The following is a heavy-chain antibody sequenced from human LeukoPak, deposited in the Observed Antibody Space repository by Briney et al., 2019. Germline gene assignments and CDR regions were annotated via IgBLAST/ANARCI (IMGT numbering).Heavy chain of an antibody. Sequence: ASVKVSCKASGYTFTSYGISWVRQAPGQGLEWMGWISAYNGNTNYAQKFQGRVTMTRDTSISTAYMELSRLRSDDTAVYYCARGADYYDSSGYFWRGNPTQVLFDIWGQGTMVTVSS. CDR1: GYTFTSYG. CDR2: ISAYNGNT. V-gene: IGHV1-18*01. J-gene: IGHJ3*02. CDR3: ARGADYYDSSGYFWRGNPTQVLFDI. D-gene: IGHD3-22*01.